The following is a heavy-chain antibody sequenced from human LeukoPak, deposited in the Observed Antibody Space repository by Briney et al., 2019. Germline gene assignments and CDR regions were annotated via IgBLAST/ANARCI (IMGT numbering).Heavy chain of an antibody. CDR1: GFTFSNAW. J-gene: IGHJ4*02. V-gene: IGHV3-15*01. CDR3: TTDWGYFDY. Sequence: GGSLRLSCAASGFTFSNAWMSWVRQAPGKGLEWIGRIKSKTVGGTTDYAAPVKGRFTISRDDSKNTLYLQMNSLKTEDTAVYYCTTDWGYFDYWGQGTLVTVSS. D-gene: IGHD3-16*01. CDR2: IKSKTVGGTT.